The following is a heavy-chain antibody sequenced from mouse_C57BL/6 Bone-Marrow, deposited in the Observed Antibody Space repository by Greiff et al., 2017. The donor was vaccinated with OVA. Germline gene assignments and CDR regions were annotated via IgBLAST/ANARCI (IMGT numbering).Heavy chain of an antibody. CDR2: IDPENGDT. Sequence: VQLQQSGAELVRPGASVKLSCTASGFNIKDDYMHWVKQRPEQGLEWIGWIDPENGDTEYASKFQGKATITADTSSNTAYLQLSSLTSEDTAVYYCTFKTARGCAYWGQGTLVTVSA. D-gene: IGHD3-1*01. J-gene: IGHJ3*01. CDR3: TFKTARGCAY. V-gene: IGHV14-4*01. CDR1: GFNIKDDY.